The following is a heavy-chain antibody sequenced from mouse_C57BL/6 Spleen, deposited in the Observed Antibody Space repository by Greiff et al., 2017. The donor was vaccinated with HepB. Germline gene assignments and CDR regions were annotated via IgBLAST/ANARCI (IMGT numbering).Heavy chain of an antibody. D-gene: IGHD2-5*01. Sequence: EVMLVESGGGLVKPGGSLKLSCAASGFTFSDYGMHWVRQAPEKGLEWVAYISSGSSTIYYADTVKCRFTISRDNAKNTLFLQMTSLRSEDTAMYYCARGVYSNYFDYWGQGTTLTVSS. CDR3: ARGVYSNYFDY. J-gene: IGHJ2*01. V-gene: IGHV5-17*01. CDR2: ISSGSSTI. CDR1: GFTFSDYG.